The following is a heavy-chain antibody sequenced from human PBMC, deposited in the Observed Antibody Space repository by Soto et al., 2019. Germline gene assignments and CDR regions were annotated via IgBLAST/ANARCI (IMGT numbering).Heavy chain of an antibody. CDR3: ARGRGYRYGFDY. D-gene: IGHD5-18*01. J-gene: IGHJ4*02. V-gene: IGHV1-46*01. CDR2: INPSGGST. Sequence: GAVKVSCKASGYTLTSYYTHEVRQAPGQGLEWMGIINPSGGSTSYAQKFQGSVTITSDTSTSTAYMELSSLRSDDTAVYYCARGRGYRYGFDYWGQGTLVTVSS. CDR1: GYTLTSYY.